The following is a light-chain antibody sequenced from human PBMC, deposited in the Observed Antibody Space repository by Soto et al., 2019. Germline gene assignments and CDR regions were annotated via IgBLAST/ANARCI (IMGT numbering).Light chain of an antibody. Sequence: EIVMTQSPGTLSGDPGGRGTLSCRASQSVSNNLAWYQQKPGQAPRLLIYGASTRATGLPASFSGSGSGTEFTLTISSLQSEDFAVYYCQQYDKWPGTFGQGTKVDIK. CDR2: GAS. CDR1: QSVSNN. V-gene: IGKV3-15*01. J-gene: IGKJ1*01. CDR3: QQYDKWPGT.